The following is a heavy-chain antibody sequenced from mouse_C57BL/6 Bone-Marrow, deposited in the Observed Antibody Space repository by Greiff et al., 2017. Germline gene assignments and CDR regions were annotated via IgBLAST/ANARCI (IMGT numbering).Heavy chain of an antibody. CDR2: IHPNSGST. CDR3: AGGLRDYYAMDY. CDR1: GYTFTSYW. D-gene: IGHD2-4*01. Sequence: QVQLQQPGAELVRPGASVKLSCKASGYTFTSYWMHWVKQRPGQGLEWIGMIHPNSGSTNYNEKFKSKATLTVDKSSGTAYMQLSSLTSEDSAVYYCAGGLRDYYAMDYWGQGTSVTVSS. V-gene: IGHV1-64*01. J-gene: IGHJ4*01.